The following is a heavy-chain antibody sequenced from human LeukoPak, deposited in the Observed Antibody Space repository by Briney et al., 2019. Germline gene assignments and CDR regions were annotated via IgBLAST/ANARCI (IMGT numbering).Heavy chain of an antibody. J-gene: IGHJ5*02. V-gene: IGHV4-39*01. CDR3: ARTYYYDSSGAPRFGT. CDR2: IYYSGST. CDR1: GGSISSSSYY. D-gene: IGHD3-22*01. Sequence: SETLSLTCTVSGGSISSSSYYWGWIRQPPGKGLEWIGSIYYSGSTYYNPSLKSRVTISVDTSKNQFSLKLSSVTAADTAVYYCARTYYYDSSGAPRFGTWGQGTLVTVSS.